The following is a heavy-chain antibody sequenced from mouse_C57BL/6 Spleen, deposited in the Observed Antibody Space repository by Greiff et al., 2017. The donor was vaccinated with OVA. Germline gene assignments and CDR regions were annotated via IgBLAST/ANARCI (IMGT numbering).Heavy chain of an antibody. J-gene: IGHJ1*03. CDR3: ARGGSKWYFDV. CDR2: IDPSDSYT. Sequence: QVQLQQPGAELVRPGTSVKLSCKASGYTFTSYWMHWVKQRPGQGLEWIGVIDPSDSYTNYNQKFKGKATLTVDTSSSTAYMQLSSLTSEDSAVYYCARGGSKWYFDVWGTGTTVTVSS. CDR1: GYTFTSYW. V-gene: IGHV1-59*01.